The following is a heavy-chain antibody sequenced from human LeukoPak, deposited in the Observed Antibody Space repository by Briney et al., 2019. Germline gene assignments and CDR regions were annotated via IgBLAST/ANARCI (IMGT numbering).Heavy chain of an antibody. CDR1: GYTFTSYG. V-gene: IGHV1-18*01. D-gene: IGHD2-15*01. J-gene: IGHJ4*02. CDR2: ISTYNGHT. CDR3: ARGGGRYCSGGSCYSSNGWYGGLNY. Sequence: ASVKVSCKASGYTFTSYGISWVRQAPGQGLEWMGWISTYNGHTNYARKVQGRVTMTTDTSTSTAYMELRSLGSDDTAVYFCARGGGRYCSGGSCYSSNGWYGGLNYWGQGTLVTVSS.